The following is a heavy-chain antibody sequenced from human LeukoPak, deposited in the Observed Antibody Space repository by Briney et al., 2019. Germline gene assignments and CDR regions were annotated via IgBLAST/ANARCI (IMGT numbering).Heavy chain of an antibody. D-gene: IGHD2-2*01. V-gene: IGHV3-53*01. CDR3: ARLACSSPSCPLRY. CDR2: IYSGGST. J-gene: IGHJ4*02. CDR1: GFTVSSNY. Sequence: GGSLRLSCAASGFTVSSNYMSWVRQAPGKGLEWVSVIYSGGSTYYADSVKGRFTISRDNSKNTLYLQMNSLRAEDTAVYYCARLACSSPSCPLRYWGQGTLVTVSS.